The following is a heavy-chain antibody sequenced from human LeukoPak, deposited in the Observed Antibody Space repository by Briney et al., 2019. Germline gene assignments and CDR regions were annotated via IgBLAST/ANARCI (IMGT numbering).Heavy chain of an antibody. CDR1: GYTLTELS. Sequence: ASVKVSCKVSGYTLTELSMHWVRQAPGKGLEWMGGFDPEDGETIYAQKLQGRVTMTEDTSTDTAYMDLSSLRSEDTAVYFCATDYYGSGSYSPQALDIWGQGTMVTVSS. D-gene: IGHD3-10*01. J-gene: IGHJ3*02. CDR2: FDPEDGET. V-gene: IGHV1-24*01. CDR3: ATDYYGSGSYSPQALDI.